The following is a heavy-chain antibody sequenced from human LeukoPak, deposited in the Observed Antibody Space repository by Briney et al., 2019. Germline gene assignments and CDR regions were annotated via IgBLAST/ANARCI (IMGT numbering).Heavy chain of an antibody. CDR2: INQGGSGK. CDR1: GFPFSNYW. V-gene: IGHV3-7*01. D-gene: IGHD4-17*01. J-gene: IGHJ6*02. Sequence: PGGSLRLSCAASGFPFSNYWMTWVRQAPGKGLEWVANINQGGSGKYYVDSVKGRFTISRDNAKNSLYLQMNSLRAEDTAVYYCAREGTVTTGYGMDVWGQGTTVTVSS. CDR3: AREGTVTTGYGMDV.